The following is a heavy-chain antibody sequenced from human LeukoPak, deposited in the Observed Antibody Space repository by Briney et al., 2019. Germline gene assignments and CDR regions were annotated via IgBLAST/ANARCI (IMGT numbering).Heavy chain of an antibody. CDR2: INSDGSST. D-gene: IGHD1-26*01. Sequence: SGGSLRLSCAASGFTFSSYWMHWVRQAPGKGLVWVSRINSDGSSTSYADSVKGRFTISRDNAKNSLYLQMNSLRAEDTAVYYCARAYSETYGLGYYYMDVWGKGTTVTISS. CDR1: GFTFSSYW. V-gene: IGHV3-74*01. J-gene: IGHJ6*03. CDR3: ARAYSETYGLGYYYMDV.